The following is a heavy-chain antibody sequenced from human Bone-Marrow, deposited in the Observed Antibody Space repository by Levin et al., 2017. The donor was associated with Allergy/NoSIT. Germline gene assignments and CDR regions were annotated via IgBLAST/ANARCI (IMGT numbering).Heavy chain of an antibody. CDR2: IYYAGIS. CDR1: GGSIRTSGNY. V-gene: IGHV4-39*01. J-gene: IGHJ6*02. Sequence: SQTLSLTCSVSGGSIRTSGNYWAWIRQTPGKGLEWIGSIYYAGISYYDPSLKSRVTTSVDTSNNRFSLRLTSVTAADTAVYYCARHLNSGESGGSRSFGYYYYGMDVWGPGTTVTVSS. CDR3: ARHLNSGESGGSRSFGYYYYGMDV. D-gene: IGHD3-10*01.